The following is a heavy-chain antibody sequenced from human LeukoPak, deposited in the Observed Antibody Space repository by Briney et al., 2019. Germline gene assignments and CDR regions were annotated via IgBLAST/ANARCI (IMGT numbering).Heavy chain of an antibody. J-gene: IGHJ4*02. CDR2: ISSNSRYI. D-gene: IGHD6-13*01. CDR1: GFTFSTYS. CDR3: ATGDSIAAAGTVGY. Sequence: GGSLRLSCAASGFTFSTYSMNWVRQAPGKGLEWVSSISSNSRYIYYADSMRGRFTISRDNAKNSLYLQMNSLKPEDTAVYYCATGDSIAAAGTVGYWGQGTLVTVSS. V-gene: IGHV3-21*06.